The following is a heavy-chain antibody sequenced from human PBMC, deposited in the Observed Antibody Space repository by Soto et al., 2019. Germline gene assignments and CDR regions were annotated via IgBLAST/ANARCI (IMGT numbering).Heavy chain of an antibody. J-gene: IGHJ4*02. CDR2: ISYDGSNK. V-gene: IGHV3-30-3*01. Sequence: PGRSLRLSCAASGFTFSSYAMHWVRQAPGKGLEWVAVISYDGSNKYYADSVKGRFTISRDNSKNTLYLQMNSLRAEDTAVYYCARGTIFESQDYWGQGTLVTVSS. CDR1: GFTFSSYA. CDR3: ARGTIFESQDY. D-gene: IGHD3-3*01.